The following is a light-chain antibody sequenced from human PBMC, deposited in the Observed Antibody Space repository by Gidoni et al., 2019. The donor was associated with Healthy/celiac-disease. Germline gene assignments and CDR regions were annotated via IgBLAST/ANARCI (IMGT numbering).Light chain of an antibody. J-gene: IGKJ1*01. V-gene: IGKV3D-15*01. CDR1: PSVSSN. CDR2: GAS. Sequence: EIVMTQSPATLSVSPGERATLSCRASPSVSSNLAWYQQKPGQAPRLLIYGASTRATGIPARFSGSGSGTEFTLTISSLQSEDFAVYYCQQYNNWPWTFXQXTKVXIK. CDR3: QQYNNWPWT.